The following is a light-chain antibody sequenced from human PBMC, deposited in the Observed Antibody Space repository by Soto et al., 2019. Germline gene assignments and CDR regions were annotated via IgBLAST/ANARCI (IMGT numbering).Light chain of an antibody. J-gene: IGKJ4*01. Sequence: EIVLTQSPATLSLSPGEGVTLSCRASQSVNNLAWYQQKPGQAPRLLIYDASNRATGIPARFSGSGSGTDFTLTITYIEPEDFAVYYCQQRANWPLSFGGGTKVEIK. CDR1: QSVNN. CDR2: DAS. CDR3: QQRANWPLS. V-gene: IGKV3-11*01.